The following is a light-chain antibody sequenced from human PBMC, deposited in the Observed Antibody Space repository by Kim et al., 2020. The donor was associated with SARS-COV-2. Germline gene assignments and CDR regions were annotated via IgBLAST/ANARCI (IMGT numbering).Light chain of an antibody. Sequence: GQKGNISCSGSSANIGKKYVYWSQQLPGTAPKLLIYDTIKRPSGIPDRFSGSKSGTSATLGITGLQTGDEADYYCGTWDSSLSAVLFGGGTQLTVL. CDR2: DTI. J-gene: IGLJ2*01. CDR3: GTWDSSLSAVL. V-gene: IGLV1-51*01. CDR1: SANIGKKY.